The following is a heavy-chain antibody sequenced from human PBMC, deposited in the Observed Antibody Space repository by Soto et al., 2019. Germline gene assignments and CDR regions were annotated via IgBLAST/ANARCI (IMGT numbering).Heavy chain of an antibody. V-gene: IGHV3-23*01. CDR2: ISGSGGST. D-gene: IGHD3-9*01. CDR1: GFTFSSYA. Sequence: GGSLRLSCPASGFTFSSYAMSWVRQAPGKGLEWVSAISGSGGSTYYADSVKGRFTISRDNSKNTLYLQMNSLRAEDTAVYYCAKAHDILTGSKYYFDYWGQGTLVTVSS. CDR3: AKAHDILTGSKYYFDY. J-gene: IGHJ4*02.